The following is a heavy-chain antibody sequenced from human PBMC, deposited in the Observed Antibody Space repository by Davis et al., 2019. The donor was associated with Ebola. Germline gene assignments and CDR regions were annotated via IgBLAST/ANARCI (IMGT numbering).Heavy chain of an antibody. CDR3: TTPGGQDSGYDVFDI. D-gene: IGHD5-12*01. CDR1: GYTFISYG. CDR2: ISGYNGNT. J-gene: IGHJ3*02. Sequence: ASLKVSCKASGYTFISYGITWVRQAPGQGLEWMGWISGYNGNTNYAQNLQGRVTVTRDTSTTTVYMDLSSLRSEDTALYYCTTPGGQDSGYDVFDIWGQGTMVTVSS. V-gene: IGHV1-18*01.